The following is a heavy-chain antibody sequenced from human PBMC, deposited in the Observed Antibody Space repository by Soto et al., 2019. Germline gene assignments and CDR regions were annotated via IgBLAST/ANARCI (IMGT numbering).Heavy chain of an antibody. CDR1: GDSMTSGGYS. Sequence: TVSFTCAVCGDSMTSGGYSWGWIRQPPGQGLEWIGYMYHSGNTYYNPSLKGRVTISLDHSRNQFSLRLNSVTAADTAVYFCASSKYDVVAGSVWFDPWGQGTLVTVSS. CDR2: MYHSGNT. J-gene: IGHJ5*02. CDR3: ASSKYDVVAGSVWFDP. D-gene: IGHD2-21*01. V-gene: IGHV4-30-2*01.